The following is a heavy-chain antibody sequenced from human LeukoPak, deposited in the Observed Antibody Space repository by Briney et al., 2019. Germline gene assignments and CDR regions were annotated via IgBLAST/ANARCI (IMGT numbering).Heavy chain of an antibody. CDR3: ARVRYSSSGYFDY. D-gene: IGHD6-6*01. Sequence: GGSLRLSCAASGFTFSSYEMNWVRQAPGKGLEWVSYISSSGSTIYYADSVKGRFTISRDNAKNSLYLQMNSLRAEDTALYYCARVRYSSSGYFDYWGQGTLVTVSS. J-gene: IGHJ4*02. V-gene: IGHV3-48*03. CDR2: ISSSGSTI. CDR1: GFTFSSYE.